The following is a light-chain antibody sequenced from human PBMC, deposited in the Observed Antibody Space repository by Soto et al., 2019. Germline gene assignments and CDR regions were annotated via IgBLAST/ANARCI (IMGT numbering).Light chain of an antibody. J-gene: IGLJ3*02. V-gene: IGLV1-44*01. CDR3: AAWDDSLNGRV. CDR2: NNN. CDR1: NANIGNNF. Sequence: QSVLTQPPSASGTPGQRVTISCSGRNANIGNNFVCWYQQLPGTAPKLLISNNNQRPSGVPDRFSGSKSGTSASLAISGLQSEDEATYYCAAWDDSLNGRVFGGGTQLTVL.